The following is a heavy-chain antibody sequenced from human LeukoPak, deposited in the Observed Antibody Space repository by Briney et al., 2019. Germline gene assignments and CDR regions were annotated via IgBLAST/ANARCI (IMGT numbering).Heavy chain of an antibody. CDR2: IYYSGST. J-gene: IGHJ4*02. D-gene: IGHD6-13*01. Sequence: SETLSLTCTVSGGSISSSSYYWGWIRQPPGKGLEWIRSIYYSGSTYYNPSLKSRVTISVDTSKNQFSLKLSSVTAADTAVYYCARPYSSWYYYFDYWGQGTLVTVSS. CDR1: GGSISSSSYY. CDR3: ARPYSSWYYYFDY. V-gene: IGHV4-39*01.